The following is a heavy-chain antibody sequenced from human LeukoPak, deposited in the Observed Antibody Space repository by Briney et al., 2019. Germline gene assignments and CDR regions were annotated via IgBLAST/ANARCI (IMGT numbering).Heavy chain of an antibody. V-gene: IGHV3-48*03. D-gene: IGHD3-10*02. CDR2: ISSSGSTI. Sequence: GGSLRLSCAASGFTFSSYEMNWVRQAPGKGLEWVSYISSSGSTIYYADSVKGRFTISRDNAKKSMYLKMNRRRAEDTAVYYCAELGITMIGGVWGKGTTVTISS. J-gene: IGHJ6*04. CDR3: AELGITMIGGV. CDR1: GFTFSSYE.